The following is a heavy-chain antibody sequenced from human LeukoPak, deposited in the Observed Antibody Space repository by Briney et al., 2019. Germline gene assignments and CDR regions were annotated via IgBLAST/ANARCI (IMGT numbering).Heavy chain of an antibody. CDR3: ARDQNDSSGYCYHDY. Sequence: SETLSLTCTVSGGSISSYYWSWIRQPPGKGLEWIGYIYYSGSTNYNPSLKSRVTISVDTSKNQFSLKLSSVTAADTAVYYCARDQNDSSGYCYHDYWGQGTLVTVSS. CDR1: GGSISSYY. CDR2: IYYSGST. J-gene: IGHJ4*02. D-gene: IGHD3-22*01. V-gene: IGHV4-59*01.